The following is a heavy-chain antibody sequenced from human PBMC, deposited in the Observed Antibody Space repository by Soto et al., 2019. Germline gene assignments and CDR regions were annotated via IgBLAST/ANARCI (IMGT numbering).Heavy chain of an antibody. V-gene: IGHV3-53*04. CDR3: ARERHCSGGSCYQGAFDI. CDR1: GFTVSSNY. D-gene: IGHD2-15*01. Sequence: VGSLILSCAASGFTVSSNYMSWVRQAPGKGLEWVSVIYSGGSTYYADSVKGRFTISRHNSKNTLYLQMNSLRAEDTAVYYCARERHCSGGSCYQGAFDIWGQGTMVTVSS. CDR2: IYSGGST. J-gene: IGHJ3*02.